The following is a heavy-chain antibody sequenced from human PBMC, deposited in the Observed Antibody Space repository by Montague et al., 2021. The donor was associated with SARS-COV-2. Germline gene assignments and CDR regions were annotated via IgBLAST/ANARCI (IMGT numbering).Heavy chain of an antibody. CDR1: GGSFSGYY. Sequence: SETLSPTCAVYGGSFSGYYWSWIRQPPGKGLEWIGEINQSGSTNYNPSXXSRVTLSVDTSKKQFSLKLSSLTAADTAVYYCARVAGGYYHDSSAYFDYWGQGSLVTVSS. CDR2: INQSGST. J-gene: IGHJ4*02. V-gene: IGHV4-34*01. D-gene: IGHD3-22*01. CDR3: ARVAGGYYHDSSAYFDY.